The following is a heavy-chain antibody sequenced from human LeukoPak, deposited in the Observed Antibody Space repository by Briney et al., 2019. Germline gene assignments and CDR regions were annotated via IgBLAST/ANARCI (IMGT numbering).Heavy chain of an antibody. D-gene: IGHD3-22*01. CDR3: ARDLAPLDHSDYYDSSDYYFDY. CDR1: GFTFSSYS. Sequence: GGSLRLSCVVSGFTFSSYSMNWVRQAPGKGLEWVSSISSSSTYIYYADSVKGRFTISRDNAKNSLYLQMNSLRAEDTAVYYCARDLAPLDHSDYYDSSDYYFDYWGQGTLVTVSS. V-gene: IGHV3-21*01. CDR2: ISSSSTYI. J-gene: IGHJ4*02.